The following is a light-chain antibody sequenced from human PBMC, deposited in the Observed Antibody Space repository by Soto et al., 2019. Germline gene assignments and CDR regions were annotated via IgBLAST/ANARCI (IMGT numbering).Light chain of an antibody. CDR3: QAWDSSTAGV. Sequence: SYELTHPPSVSVSPGQTASITCSGDKLGDKYARRYQQKPGQSPVLVIYQDSKRPSGIPERFSGSNSGNTATLTISGTQAMDEADYYCQAWDSSTAGVFGGGTKLTVL. CDR2: QDS. J-gene: IGLJ2*01. CDR1: KLGDKY. V-gene: IGLV3-1*01.